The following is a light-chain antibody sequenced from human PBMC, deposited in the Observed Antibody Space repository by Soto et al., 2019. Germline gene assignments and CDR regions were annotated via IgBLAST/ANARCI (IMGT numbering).Light chain of an antibody. CDR3: QRCDVFIT. CDR1: QDIKNY. V-gene: IGKV1-33*01. CDR2: EAS. Sequence: DIQMTQSPSSLSASVGDRVTITCQASQDIKNYLNWYQQKPGKAPKLLIYEASNLETGVPSRFSGIGFGKIFISSTSTLQPEDIATYYCQRCDVFITFGGGTRLEIK. J-gene: IGKJ4*01.